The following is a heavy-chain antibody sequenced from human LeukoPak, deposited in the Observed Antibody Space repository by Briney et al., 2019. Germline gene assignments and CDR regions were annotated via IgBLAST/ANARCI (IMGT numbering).Heavy chain of an antibody. J-gene: IGHJ4*02. Sequence: GGSLRLSCAASGFTFSSYSMNWVRQAPGKGLEWVSSISSSSSYIYYADSVKGRFTISRDNSKNTLYLQMNSLRAEDTAVYYCAKMTTVVTRFDYWGQGTLVTVSS. D-gene: IGHD4-23*01. CDR3: AKMTTVVTRFDY. V-gene: IGHV3-21*04. CDR2: ISSSSSYI. CDR1: GFTFSSYS.